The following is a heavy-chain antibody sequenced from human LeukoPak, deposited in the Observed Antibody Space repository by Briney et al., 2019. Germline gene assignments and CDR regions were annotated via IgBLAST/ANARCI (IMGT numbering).Heavy chain of an antibody. Sequence: ASVKVSCKASGYTFTGYYMHWVRQAPGQGFEWMGWINPNSGGTNYAQKFQGRVTMTRDTSIGTAYMELSRLRSDDTAVYYCARVRYFDWLSWFDPWGQGTLVTVSS. CDR2: INPNSGGT. V-gene: IGHV1-2*02. D-gene: IGHD3-9*01. J-gene: IGHJ5*02. CDR3: ARVRYFDWLSWFDP. CDR1: GYTFTGYY.